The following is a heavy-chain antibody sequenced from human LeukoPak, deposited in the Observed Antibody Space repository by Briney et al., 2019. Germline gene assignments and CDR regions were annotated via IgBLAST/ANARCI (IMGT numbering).Heavy chain of an antibody. CDR2: IYYSGST. CDR3: ARPRGIYSSTWYGAFYI. Sequence: SETLSLTCTVSGGSISSYYWSWIRQPPGKGLEWIGYIYYSGSTNYNPSLKSRVTISVDTSKNQFSLKLSSVTAADTAVYYCARPRGIYSSTWYGAFYIWGQGTMVTVSS. D-gene: IGHD6-13*01. V-gene: IGHV4-59*08. CDR1: GGSISSYY. J-gene: IGHJ3*02.